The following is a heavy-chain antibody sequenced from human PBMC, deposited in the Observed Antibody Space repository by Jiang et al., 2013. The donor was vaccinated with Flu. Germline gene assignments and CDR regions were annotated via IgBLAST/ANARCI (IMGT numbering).Heavy chain of an antibody. V-gene: IGHV6-1*01. J-gene: IGHJ4*02. Sequence: QTLSLTCAISRDSVSSNSAAWNWIRQSPSRGLEWLGRTYYRSKWYNDYAVSVKSRITINPDTSKNQFSLQLNSVTPEDTAVYYCARMKAYYYGSGSPFDYWGQGTLVTVSS. D-gene: IGHD3-10*01. CDR3: ARMKAYYYGSGSPFDY. CDR1: RDSVSSNSAA. CDR2: TYYRSKWYN.